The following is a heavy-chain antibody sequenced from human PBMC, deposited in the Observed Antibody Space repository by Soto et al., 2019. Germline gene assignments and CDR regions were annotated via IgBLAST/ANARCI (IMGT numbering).Heavy chain of an antibody. Sequence: RGSLRLSCAASGFTVSSNYMSWVRQAPGKGLEWVSVIYSGGSTYYADSVKGRFTISRDNSKNTLYLQMNSLRAEDTAVYYCARETGTATGRYFQHWGQGTLVTVSS. D-gene: IGHD1-7*01. CDR3: ARETGTATGRYFQH. V-gene: IGHV3-53*01. CDR1: GFTVSSNY. J-gene: IGHJ1*01. CDR2: IYSGGST.